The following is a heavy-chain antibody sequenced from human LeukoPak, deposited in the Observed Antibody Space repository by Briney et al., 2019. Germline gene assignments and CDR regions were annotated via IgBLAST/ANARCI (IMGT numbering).Heavy chain of an antibody. J-gene: IGHJ4*02. CDR2: ISSSGSTI. D-gene: IGHD2-15*01. V-gene: IGHV3-11*04. CDR1: GFTFSDYY. CDR3: ARGYCSGGSCWVGIYYFDY. Sequence: GGSLRLSCAASGFTFSDYYMSWIRQAPGKGLEWVSYISSSGSTIYYADSVKGRFTISRDNAKNTLYLQMNSLRAEDTAVYYCARGYCSGGSCWVGIYYFDYWGQGTLVTVSS.